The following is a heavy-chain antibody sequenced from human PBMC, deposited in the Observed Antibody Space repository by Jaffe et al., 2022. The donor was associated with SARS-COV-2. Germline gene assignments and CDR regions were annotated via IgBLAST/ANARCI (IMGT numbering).Heavy chain of an antibody. D-gene: IGHD3-22*01. CDR2: MNPNSGNT. Sequence: QVQLVQSGAEVKKPGASVKVSCKASGYTFTSYDINWVRQATGQGLEWMGWMNPNSGNTGYAQKFQGRVTMTRNTSISTAYMELSSLRSEDTAVYYCARLYDSSGYYYPDYWGQGTLVTVSS. J-gene: IGHJ4*02. V-gene: IGHV1-8*01. CDR1: GYTFTSYD. CDR3: ARLYDSSGYYYPDY.